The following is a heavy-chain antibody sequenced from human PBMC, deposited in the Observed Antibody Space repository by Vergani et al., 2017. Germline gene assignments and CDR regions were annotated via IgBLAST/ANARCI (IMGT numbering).Heavy chain of an antibody. CDR2: ISSGGGDI. Sequence: EVQLLESGGGLVQPGGSRRLSCAVAGFTFDTYTTAYVRQAPGKGLAWVATISSGGGDIFYADSVKGRFTISRDNSKNTLFLQMNSLKDEDTAVYYCTTAWGLYYLHGEYFQYWGRGTLVSVSS. CDR3: TTAWGLYYLHGEYFQY. J-gene: IGHJ1*01. CDR1: GFTFDTYT. D-gene: IGHD3-10*01. V-gene: IGHV3-23*01.